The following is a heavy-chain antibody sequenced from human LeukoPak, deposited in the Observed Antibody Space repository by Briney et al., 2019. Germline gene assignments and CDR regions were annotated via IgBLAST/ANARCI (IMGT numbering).Heavy chain of an antibody. J-gene: IGHJ4*02. V-gene: IGHV3-30*18. CDR3: AKDRDGDYALDH. CDR1: GFTFSSYA. D-gene: IGHD4-17*01. Sequence: PGGSLRLSCAASGFTFSSYAMTWVRQAPGKGLEWVAIISYDGLRTYYGDSVEGRFTISRDSSENTVFLQMSSLRPEDTAIYYCAKDRDGDYALDHWGQGTLVTVSS. CDR2: ISYDGLRT.